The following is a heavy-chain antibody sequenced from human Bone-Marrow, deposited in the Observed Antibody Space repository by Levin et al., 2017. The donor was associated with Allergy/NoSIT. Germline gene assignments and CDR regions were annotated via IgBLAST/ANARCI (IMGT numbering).Heavy chain of an antibody. CDR1: GGSISSAGYH. V-gene: IGHV4-31*03. CDR2: ISYRGST. J-gene: IGHJ4*02. D-gene: IGHD1-1*01. CDR3: ARLDGYSFDY. Sequence: SETLSLTCTVPGGSISSAGYHWTWIRQYPGKGLEWIGYISYRGSTYFNPSLKSRLTMSIDTSEQHFSLNLTSVSAADTAIYYCARLDGYSFDYWGQGALVTISS.